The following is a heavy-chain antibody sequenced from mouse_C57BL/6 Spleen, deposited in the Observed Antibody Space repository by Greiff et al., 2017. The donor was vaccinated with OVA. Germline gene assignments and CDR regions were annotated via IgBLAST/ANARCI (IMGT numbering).Heavy chain of an antibody. CDR2: IDPSDSYT. CDR1: GYTFTSYW. CDR3: ARSCFAWFAY. Sequence: QQSCKASGYTFTSYWMHWVKQRPGQGLEWIGEIDPSDSYTNYNQKFKGKSTLTVDKSSSTAYMQLSSLTSEDSAVYYCARSCFAWFAYWGQGTLVTVSA. J-gene: IGHJ3*01. V-gene: IGHV1-69*01.